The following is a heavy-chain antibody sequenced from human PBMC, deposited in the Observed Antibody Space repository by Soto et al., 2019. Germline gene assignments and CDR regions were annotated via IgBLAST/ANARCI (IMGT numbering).Heavy chain of an antibody. CDR1: GGSISSGDYY. D-gene: IGHD4-4*01. Sequence: QVQLQESGPGLVKPSQTLSLTCTVSGGSISSGDYYWSWIRQPPGKGLEWIGYIYYSGSTYYNPSLQSRVTISVDTSKNQFSLKLSSVTAADTAVYYCARVPDLYSNYGWFDPWGQGTLVTVSS. V-gene: IGHV4-30-4*01. CDR2: IYYSGST. CDR3: ARVPDLYSNYGWFDP. J-gene: IGHJ5*02.